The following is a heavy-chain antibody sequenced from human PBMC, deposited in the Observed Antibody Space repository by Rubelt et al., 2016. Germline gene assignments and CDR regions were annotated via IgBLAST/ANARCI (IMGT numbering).Heavy chain of an antibody. D-gene: IGHD6-13*01. CDR1: GYTFTSYA. CDR3: ASMYSSSWYRGWFDP. V-gene: IGHV1-3*01. J-gene: IGHJ5*02. CDR2: INAGNGNT. Sequence: QVQLVQSGAEVKKPGSSVKVSCKASGYTFTSYAMHWVRQAPGQRLEWMGWINAGNGNTKYSQKFQGRVTITRDTSASTAYMELRSLRSDDTAVYYCASMYSSSWYRGWFDPWGQGTLVTVSS.